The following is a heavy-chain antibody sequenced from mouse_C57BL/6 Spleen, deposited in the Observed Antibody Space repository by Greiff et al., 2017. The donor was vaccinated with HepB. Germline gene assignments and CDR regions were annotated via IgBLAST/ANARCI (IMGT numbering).Heavy chain of an antibody. CDR2: ISSGSSTI. CDR1: GFTFSDYG. J-gene: IGHJ1*03. Sequence: EVKLVESGGGLVKPGGSLKLSCAASGFTFSDYGMHWVRQAPEKGLEWVAYISSGSSTIYYADTVKGRFTISRDNAKNTLVLQMTSLRSEDTAMYYCARPDCYWYFDVWGTGTTVTVSS. CDR3: ARPDCYWYFDV. V-gene: IGHV5-17*01.